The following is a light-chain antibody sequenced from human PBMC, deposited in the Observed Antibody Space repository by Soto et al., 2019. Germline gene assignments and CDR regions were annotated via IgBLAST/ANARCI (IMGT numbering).Light chain of an antibody. CDR3: QQYGSSGT. CDR1: QSVSNNY. Sequence: IVLTKSPGTLSLSTGEGATLSCRASQSVSNNYLAWDQPKPGQAPRPLIYGASNRATGIPDRFSGSGSGTDFTLPIRRLEPEDAAVYYCQQYGSSGTFGQGTKVDI. J-gene: IGKJ1*01. V-gene: IGKV3-20*01. CDR2: GAS.